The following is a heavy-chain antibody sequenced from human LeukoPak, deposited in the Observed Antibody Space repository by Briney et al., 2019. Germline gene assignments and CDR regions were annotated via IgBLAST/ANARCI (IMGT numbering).Heavy chain of an antibody. CDR2: INHSGST. Sequence: TSETLSLTCAVYGGSFSGYYWSWIRQPPGKGLEWIGEINHSGSTNYNPSLKSRVTISVDTSKNQFSLKLSSVTAADTAVYYCARGFGESHPWGQGTMVTVSS. CDR1: GGSFSGYY. V-gene: IGHV4-34*01. CDR3: ARGFGESHP. D-gene: IGHD3-10*01. J-gene: IGHJ3*01.